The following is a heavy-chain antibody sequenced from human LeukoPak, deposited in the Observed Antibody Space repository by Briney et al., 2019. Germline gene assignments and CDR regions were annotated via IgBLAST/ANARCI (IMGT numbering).Heavy chain of an antibody. CDR3: AKDRETSFYYDSSGTDH. CDR1: GFTFSSYA. V-gene: IGHV3-23*01. Sequence: HSGGSLRLSCAASGFTFSSYAMSWVRQAPGKGLEWVSAISGSGGSTYYADSVKGWFTISRDNSKNTLYLQMNSLRAEDTAVYYCAKDRETSFYYDSSGTDHWGQGTLVTVSS. CDR2: ISGSGGST. J-gene: IGHJ4*02. D-gene: IGHD3-22*01.